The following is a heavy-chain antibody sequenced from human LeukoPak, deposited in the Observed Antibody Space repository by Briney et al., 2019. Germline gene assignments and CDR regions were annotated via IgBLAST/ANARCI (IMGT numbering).Heavy chain of an antibody. V-gene: IGHV3-7*03. CDR2: INQDGSER. CDR3: AREKAYYDSSGYYSLFDY. J-gene: IGHJ4*02. D-gene: IGHD3-22*01. Sequence: PGGSLRLSCAASGFTFSSYWMTWVRQAPGKGLEWVANINQDGSERYYVDSVKGRFAISRDNAKNSLYLQMNSLRAEDTAVYYCAREKAYYDSSGYYSLFDYWGQGTLVTVSS. CDR1: GFTFSSYW.